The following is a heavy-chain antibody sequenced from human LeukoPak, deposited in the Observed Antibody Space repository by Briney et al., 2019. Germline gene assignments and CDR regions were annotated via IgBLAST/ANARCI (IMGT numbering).Heavy chain of an antibody. CDR1: GFTFSSYS. CDR2: ISSSSSYI. J-gene: IGHJ4*02. CDR3: ARDRKAWDCGGDCYWRSAYYFDY. D-gene: IGHD2-21*02. V-gene: IGHV3-21*01. Sequence: GGSLRLSCAASGFTFSSYSMNWVRQAPGKGLEWVSSISSSSSYIYYADSVKGRFTISRDNAKNSLYLEMNSLRAEDTAVYYCARDRKAWDCGGDCYWRSAYYFDYWGQGTLVTVSS.